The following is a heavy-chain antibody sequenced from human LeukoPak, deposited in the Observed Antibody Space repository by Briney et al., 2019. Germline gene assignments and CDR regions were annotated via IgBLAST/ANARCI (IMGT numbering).Heavy chain of an antibody. V-gene: IGHV3-21*01. Sequence: GGSLRLSCAASGLTFSSYSMNWVRQAPGKGLEWVSSISSSSSYIYYADSVKGRFTISRDNAKNSLYLQMNSLRAEDTAVYYCARSSWGSTGYFDYWGQGTLVTVSS. CDR2: ISSSSSYI. CDR3: ARSSWGSTGYFDY. D-gene: IGHD3-16*01. J-gene: IGHJ4*02. CDR1: GLTFSSYS.